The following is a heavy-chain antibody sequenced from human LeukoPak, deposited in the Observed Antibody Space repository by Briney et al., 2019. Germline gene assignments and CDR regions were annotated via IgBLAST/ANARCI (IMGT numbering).Heavy chain of an antibody. V-gene: IGHV3-66*01. CDR1: GFTVSSNY. CDR2: IYSGGST. J-gene: IGHJ4*02. Sequence: GGSLRLSCAASGFTVSSNYMSWVRQAPGKGLEWVSVIYSGGSTYYADSVKGRFTISRDNSKNTLYLQMNSLRAEDTAVYYCARVTRSSRDFDYWGQGTLVTVSS. D-gene: IGHD6-13*01. CDR3: ARVTRSSRDFDY.